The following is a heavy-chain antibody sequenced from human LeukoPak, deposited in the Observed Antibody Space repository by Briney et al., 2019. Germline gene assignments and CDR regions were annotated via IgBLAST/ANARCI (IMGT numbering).Heavy chain of an antibody. Sequence: SETLSLTCTVSGGSISSHYWSWIRQPPGKGLEWIGYIYYSGSTNYNPSLKSRVPISVDTSKNQFSLKLSSVTAADTAVYYCARVTGGSKARSYYDFWSGYYPYNWFDPWGQGTLVTVSS. J-gene: IGHJ5*02. D-gene: IGHD3-3*01. V-gene: IGHV4-59*11. CDR1: GGSISSHY. CDR2: IYYSGST. CDR3: ARVTGGSKARSYYDFWSGYYPYNWFDP.